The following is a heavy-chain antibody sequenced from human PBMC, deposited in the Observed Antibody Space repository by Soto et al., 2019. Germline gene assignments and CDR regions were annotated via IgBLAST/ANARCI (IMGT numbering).Heavy chain of an antibody. Sequence: ASVKVSCKASGYTFTTYYMHWVRLAPGQGLEWMGVINPSGGSPSYAQKFQGRVTMTRDTSTSTVYMELSSLRFEDTAVYYCARDSSTVMGDYWGQGTVVTVS. V-gene: IGHV1-46*01. CDR1: GYTFTTYY. CDR2: INPSGGSP. D-gene: IGHD2-2*01. CDR3: ARDSSTVMGDY. J-gene: IGHJ4*02.